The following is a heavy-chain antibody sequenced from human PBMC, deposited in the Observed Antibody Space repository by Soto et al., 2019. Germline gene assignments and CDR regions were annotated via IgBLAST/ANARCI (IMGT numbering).Heavy chain of an antibody. CDR2: IYYSGST. CDR1: GGSISSSSYY. V-gene: IGHV4-39*01. J-gene: IGHJ4*02. D-gene: IGHD6-13*01. Sequence: QLQLQESGPGLVKPSETLSLTCTVSGGSISSSSYYWGWIRQPPGKGLEWIGSIYYSGSTYYNPSLKSRVTISVDTSKNQFSLKLSSVTAADTAVYYCDASKEEQQLVEDYWGQGTLVTVSS. CDR3: DASKEEQQLVEDY.